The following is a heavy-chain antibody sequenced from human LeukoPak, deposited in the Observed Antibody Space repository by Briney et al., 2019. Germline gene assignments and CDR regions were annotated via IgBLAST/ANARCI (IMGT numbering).Heavy chain of an antibody. CDR1: GFTFSSYG. D-gene: IGHD4-17*01. CDR3: AKSTTVTQRGYFDY. CDR2: ISYDGSNK. Sequence: PGGSLRLSCAASGFTFSSYGMHWVRQAPAKGLEWVAIISYDGSNKYYTDSVKGRFTISRDNSKNTLYLQMNSLRAEDTAVYYCAKSTTVTQRGYFDYWGQGTLVTASS. V-gene: IGHV3-30*18. J-gene: IGHJ4*02.